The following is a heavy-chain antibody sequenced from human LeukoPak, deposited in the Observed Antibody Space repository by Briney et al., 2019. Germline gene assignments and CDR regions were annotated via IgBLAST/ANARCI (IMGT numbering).Heavy chain of an antibody. D-gene: IGHD6-13*01. CDR3: ARDAADPYFDY. Sequence: ASVKVSCKASGYTFTSYYMHWVRQAPGQGLEWMGIINPSGGSTRYAQKFQGRVTMTRDTSTSTVYMELSSLRSVDTAVYYCARDAADPYFDYWGQGTLVTVSS. CDR1: GYTFTSYY. V-gene: IGHV1-46*01. CDR2: INPSGGST. J-gene: IGHJ4*02.